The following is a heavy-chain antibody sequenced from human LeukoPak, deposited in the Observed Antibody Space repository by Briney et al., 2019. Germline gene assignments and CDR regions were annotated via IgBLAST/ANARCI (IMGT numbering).Heavy chain of an antibody. Sequence: GGSLRLSCAASGLTFSSYAMSWVRQAPGKGLEWVSAISGSGGSTYYADSVKGRFTISRDNSKNTQYLQMNSLRAEDTAVYYCAKVFGTYGTFDIWGQGTMVTVSS. J-gene: IGHJ3*02. CDR1: GLTFSSYA. V-gene: IGHV3-23*01. D-gene: IGHD3/OR15-3a*01. CDR2: ISGSGGST. CDR3: AKVFGTYGTFDI.